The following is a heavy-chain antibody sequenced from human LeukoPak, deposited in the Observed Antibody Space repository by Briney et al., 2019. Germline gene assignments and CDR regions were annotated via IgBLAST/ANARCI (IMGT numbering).Heavy chain of an antibody. Sequence: SETLSLTCTVSGGSISSSSYYWGWIRQPPGKGLEWIGSIYYSGSTYYNPSLKSRVTISVDTSKNQFSLKLSSVTAADTAVYYCARKPSSGLAAYYFDYWGQGTLVTVSS. CDR2: IYYSGST. CDR3: ARKPSSGLAAYYFDY. V-gene: IGHV4-39*01. CDR1: GGSISSSSYY. D-gene: IGHD6-6*01. J-gene: IGHJ4*02.